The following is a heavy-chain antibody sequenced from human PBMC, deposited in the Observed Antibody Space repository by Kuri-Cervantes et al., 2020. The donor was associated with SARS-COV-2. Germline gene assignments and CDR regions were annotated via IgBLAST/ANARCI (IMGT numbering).Heavy chain of an antibody. J-gene: IGHJ4*02. D-gene: IGHD3-16*01. Sequence: GESLKISCAASGFTFSTYVMSWVRQAPGKGLEWVSDISGSGGSTYYAASVKGRFTISRDNSKNTPYLQMNSLRAEDTAVYYCAKEFFSLGWDGGHLEYWGQGTLVTVSS. CDR2: ISGSGGST. V-gene: IGHV3-23*01. CDR1: GFTFSTYV. CDR3: AKEFFSLGWDGGHLEY.